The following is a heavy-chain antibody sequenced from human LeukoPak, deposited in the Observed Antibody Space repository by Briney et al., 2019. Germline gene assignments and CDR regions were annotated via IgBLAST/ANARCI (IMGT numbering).Heavy chain of an antibody. CDR1: GFTFSHYA. V-gene: IGHV3-21*01. J-gene: IGHJ4*02. D-gene: IGHD3-10*01. CDR2: ISSSSTYI. CDR3: ARDHPYGSGSYDFDY. Sequence: GGSLRLSCAASGFTFSHYAMNWVRQAPGKGLEWVSSISSSSTYIYYADSVKGRFTISRDNAKNSLYLQMNSLRAEDTAVYYCARDHPYGSGSYDFDYWGQGTLVTVSS.